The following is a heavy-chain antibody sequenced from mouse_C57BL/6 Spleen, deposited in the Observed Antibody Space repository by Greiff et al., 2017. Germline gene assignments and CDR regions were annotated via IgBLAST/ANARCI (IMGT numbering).Heavy chain of an antibody. J-gene: IGHJ3*01. V-gene: IGHV1-18*01. D-gene: IGHD6-2*01. CDR2: INPNNGCT. Sequence: EVQLQQSGPELVKPGASVKIPFTASGYTFTDYNMDWVQQSHGKILEWIGDINPNNGCTIYNPLFKGKSTLTVDKSSSTAYMELRSLTSEDTAVYYGARSEVSFAYWGQGTLVTVSA. CDR1: GYTFTDYN. CDR3: ARSEVSFAY.